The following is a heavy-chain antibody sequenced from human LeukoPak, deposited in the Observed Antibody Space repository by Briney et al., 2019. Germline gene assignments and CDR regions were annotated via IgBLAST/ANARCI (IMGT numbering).Heavy chain of an antibody. CDR1: GYTFTSYG. Sequence: ASVKVSCKASGYTFTSYGISWVRQAPGQGLEWMGWISAYNGNTNYAQKLQGRVTMTTDTSTSTAYMELRSLRSDDTAVYYCARVKHDYSNWGDYYYYYMDVWGKGTTVTVSS. D-gene: IGHD4-11*01. CDR3: ARVKHDYSNWGDYYYYYMDV. V-gene: IGHV1-18*01. CDR2: ISAYNGNT. J-gene: IGHJ6*03.